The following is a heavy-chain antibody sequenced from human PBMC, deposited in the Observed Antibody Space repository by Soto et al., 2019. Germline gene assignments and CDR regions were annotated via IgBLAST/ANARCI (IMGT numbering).Heavy chain of an antibody. CDR2: IWYDGSNK. J-gene: IGHJ6*02. V-gene: IGHV3-33*01. CDR1: GFTFSSYG. CDR3: ARDKIVVSSSWYLPNYYYYGMDV. Sequence: GGSLRLSCAASGFTFSSYGMHWVRQAPGKGLEWVAVIWYDGSNKYYADSVKGRFTISRDNSKNTLYLQMNSLRAEDTAVYYCARDKIVVSSSWYLPNYYYYGMDVWGQGTTVTVSS. D-gene: IGHD6-13*01.